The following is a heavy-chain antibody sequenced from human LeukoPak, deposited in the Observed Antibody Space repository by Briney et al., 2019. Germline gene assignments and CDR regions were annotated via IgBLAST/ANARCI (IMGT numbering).Heavy chain of an antibody. CDR3: ARGAGWYDY. V-gene: IGHV4-59*01. CDR2: IYYSGSA. D-gene: IGHD6-19*01. CDR1: GGSISSYY. J-gene: IGHJ4*02. Sequence: SETLSLTCTVSGGSISSYYWSWLRQPPGKGLEWIAYIYYSGSANYNPSLNGRVTISLDTSKNQFSLKLNSVTAADTAVYYCARGAGWYDYWGQGTLVTVSS.